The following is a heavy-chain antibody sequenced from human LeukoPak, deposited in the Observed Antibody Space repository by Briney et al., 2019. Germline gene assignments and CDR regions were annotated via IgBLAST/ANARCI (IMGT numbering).Heavy chain of an antibody. Sequence: ASVKVSCKASGYTFTSYAMHWVRQAPGQRLEWMGWINAGNGNTKYSQEFQGRVTITRDTSASTAYMELSSLRSEDMAVYYCARVGVLLWFGEGYFDYWGQGTLVTVSS. V-gene: IGHV1-3*03. CDR2: INAGNGNT. J-gene: IGHJ4*02. CDR1: GYTFTSYA. D-gene: IGHD3-10*01. CDR3: ARVGVLLWFGEGYFDY.